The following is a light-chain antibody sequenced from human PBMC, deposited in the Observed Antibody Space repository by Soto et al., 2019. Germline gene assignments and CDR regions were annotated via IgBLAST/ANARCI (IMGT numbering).Light chain of an antibody. CDR3: QKSYSTPLT. CDR1: QSISSY. Sequence: DIQLTQSPSFLSASIGARVTITCRASQSISSYLNWYQQKPGKANKLLIYAASSLQSGVPSRFSGSGSGTDFTLTISSLQPEEFATYDCQKSYSTPLTFGEGTKVDIK. CDR2: AAS. V-gene: IGKV1-39*01. J-gene: IGKJ4*02.